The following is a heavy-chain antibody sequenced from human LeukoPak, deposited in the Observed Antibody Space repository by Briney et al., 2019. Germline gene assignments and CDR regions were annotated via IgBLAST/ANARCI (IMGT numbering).Heavy chain of an antibody. Sequence: SGTLSLTCTVSGGSISSYYWSWIRQPPGKGLEWIGYIYYSGSTNYNPSLKSRVTISVDTSKNQFSLKLSSVTAADTAVYYCARGIDSSGYYPGAFDIWGQGTMVTVSS. CDR3: ARGIDSSGYYPGAFDI. V-gene: IGHV4-59*08. CDR2: IYYSGST. D-gene: IGHD3-22*01. J-gene: IGHJ3*02. CDR1: GGSISSYY.